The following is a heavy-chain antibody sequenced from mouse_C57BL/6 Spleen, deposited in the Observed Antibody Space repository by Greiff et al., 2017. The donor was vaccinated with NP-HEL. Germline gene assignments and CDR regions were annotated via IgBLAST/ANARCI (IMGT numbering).Heavy chain of an antibody. Sequence: VKLMESGPELVKPGASVKISCKASGYAFSSSWMNWVKQRPGKGLEWIGRIYPGDGDTNYNGKFKGKATLTADKSSSTAYMQLSSLTSEDSAVYFCARWEDYAMDYWGQGTSVTVSS. CDR1: GYAFSSSW. CDR2: IYPGDGDT. V-gene: IGHV1-82*01. D-gene: IGHD4-1*01. CDR3: ARWEDYAMDY. J-gene: IGHJ4*01.